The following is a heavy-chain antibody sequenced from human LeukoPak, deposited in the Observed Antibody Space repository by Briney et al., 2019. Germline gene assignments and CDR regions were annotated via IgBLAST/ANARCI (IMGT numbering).Heavy chain of an antibody. D-gene: IGHD3-10*01. Sequence: GGSLRLSCAASGFTFSNYAMSWVRQAPGKGLEWVSAISGSGGSANYADSVKGQFTISRDDSKSTLYLQMNSLRVEDTAIYYCAKDPYYYGSGSFAYWGQGTLVTVSS. CDR2: ISGSGGSA. CDR3: AKDPYYYGSGSFAY. CDR1: GFTFSNYA. V-gene: IGHV3-23*01. J-gene: IGHJ4*02.